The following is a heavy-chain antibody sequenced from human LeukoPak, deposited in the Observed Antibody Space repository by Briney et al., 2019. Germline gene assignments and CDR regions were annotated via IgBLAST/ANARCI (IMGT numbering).Heavy chain of an antibody. J-gene: IGHJ5*02. Sequence: ASVKVSCKASGYTFTSYGISWVRQAPGQGLEWMGWISAYNGNTNYAQRLQGRVTMTTDTSTSTAYMELRSLRSDDTAVYYCARGGYSSSWWGGFDPWGQGTLVTVSS. V-gene: IGHV1-18*01. CDR2: ISAYNGNT. D-gene: IGHD6-13*01. CDR3: ARGGYSSSWWGGFDP. CDR1: GYTFTSYG.